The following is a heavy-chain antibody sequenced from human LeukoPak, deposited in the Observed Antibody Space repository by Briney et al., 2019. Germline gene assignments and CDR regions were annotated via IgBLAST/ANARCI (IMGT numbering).Heavy chain of an antibody. Sequence: GSLRLSCTASGFTFGDYAMSWVRQAPGKGLEWIGYIYYSGSTNYNPSLKSRVTISVDTSKNQFSLKLSSVTAADTAVYYCARGGTGFDYWGQGTLVTVSS. V-gene: IGHV4-59*01. J-gene: IGHJ4*02. CDR2: IYYSGST. CDR3: ARGGTGFDY. CDR1: GFTFGDYA. D-gene: IGHD7-27*01.